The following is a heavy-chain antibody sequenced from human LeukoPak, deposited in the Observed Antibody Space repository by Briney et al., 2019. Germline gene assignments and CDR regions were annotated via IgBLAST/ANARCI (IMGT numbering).Heavy chain of an antibody. D-gene: IGHD1-26*01. J-gene: IGHJ3*02. CDR1: GFTFSSYS. CDR3: AREDSGSYLFRAVAFDI. Sequence: PGGSLRLSCAASGFTFSSYSMNWVRQAPGKGLEWVSSISSSSSYIYYADSVKGRFTISRDNAKNSLYLQMNSLRAEDTAVYYCAREDSGSYLFRAVAFDIWGQGTMVTVSS. V-gene: IGHV3-21*01. CDR2: ISSSSSYI.